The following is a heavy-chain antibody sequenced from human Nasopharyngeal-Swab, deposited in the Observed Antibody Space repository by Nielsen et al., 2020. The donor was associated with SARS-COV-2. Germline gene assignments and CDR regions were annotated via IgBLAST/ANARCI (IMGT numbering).Heavy chain of an antibody. V-gene: IGHV4-59*01. J-gene: IGHJ6*02. Sequence: ESLRLSCTVSGGSISSYYWSWIRQPPGKGLEWIGYIYYSGSTNYNPSLKSRVTISVDTSKNQFSLKLSSVTAADTAVYYCARGSPQTYYYYGMDVWGQGTTVTVSS. CDR3: ARGSPQTYYYYGMDV. CDR1: GGSISSYY. D-gene: IGHD6-6*01. CDR2: IYYSGST.